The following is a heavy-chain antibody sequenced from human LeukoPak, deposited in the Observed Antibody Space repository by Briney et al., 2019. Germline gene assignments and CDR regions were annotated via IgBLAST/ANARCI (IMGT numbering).Heavy chain of an antibody. CDR3: ARVSPIFGVDY. Sequence: SETLSLTCTVSGGSISSSSFYWGCIRQPPGKGLEWIGTIFYSGSTYYNPSLKSRVTMSVDTSKNQFSLKLSSVTAADTAVYYCARVSPIFGVDYWGQGTLVTVSS. J-gene: IGHJ4*02. CDR2: IFYSGST. D-gene: IGHD3-3*01. V-gene: IGHV4-39*07. CDR1: GGSISSSSFY.